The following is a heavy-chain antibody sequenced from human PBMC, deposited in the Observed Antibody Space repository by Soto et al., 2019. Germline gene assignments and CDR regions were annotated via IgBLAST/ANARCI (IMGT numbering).Heavy chain of an antibody. CDR3: ARGPIHWSGTTYGMDV. V-gene: IGHV4-61*01. CDR1: GGSVSSGSYY. J-gene: IGHJ6*02. D-gene: IGHD3-3*01. CDR2: IYYSGST. Sequence: SETLSLTCTVSGGSVSSGSYYWSWIRQPPGKGLEWIGYIYYSGSTNYNPSLKSRVTISVDTSKNQFSLKLSSVTAADTAVYYCARGPIHWSGTTYGMDVWRQGTTVTVSS.